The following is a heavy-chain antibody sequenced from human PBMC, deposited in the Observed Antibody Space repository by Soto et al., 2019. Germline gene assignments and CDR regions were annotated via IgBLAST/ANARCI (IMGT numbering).Heavy chain of an antibody. V-gene: IGHV1-18*01. D-gene: IGHD2-2*03. CDR2: ISAYNGNT. CDR3: ARDSGYCSSTSCYARAFDI. Sequence: ASVKVSCKASGYTFTSYGISWVRQAPGQGLEWMGWISAYNGNTNYAQKLQGRVTMTTDTSTSTAYMELRSLRSDDTAVYYCARDSGYCSSTSCYARAFDIWGQGTMVTVSS. CDR1: GYTFTSYG. J-gene: IGHJ3*02.